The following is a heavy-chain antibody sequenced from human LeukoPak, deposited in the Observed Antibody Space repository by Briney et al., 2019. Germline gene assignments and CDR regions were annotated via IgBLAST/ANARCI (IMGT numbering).Heavy chain of an antibody. D-gene: IGHD2/OR15-2a*01. V-gene: IGHV3-23*01. CDR1: GFTFRNYA. Sequence: GGSLRLSCAAPGFTFRNYAMSWVRQAPGKALEWVSRVDGGGSTSYADSVRDRFSISRDSSKSTLYLQMGSLRGEDTAVYYCARDDAPDGGFLDYWGQGTLVTVSS. J-gene: IGHJ4*02. CDR2: VDGGGST. CDR3: ARDDAPDGGFLDY.